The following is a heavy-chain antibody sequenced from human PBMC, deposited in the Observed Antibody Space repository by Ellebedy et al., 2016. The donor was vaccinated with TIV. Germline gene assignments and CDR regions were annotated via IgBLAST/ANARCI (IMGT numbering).Heavy chain of an antibody. Sequence: SETLSLTCTVSGGSVSSGIYYWNWIRQPPGKGLEWIGYIYYSGSTNYNPSLKSRVTISVDTSKNQFSLKLSSVTAADTAVYYCARSPYSSGWGPMGPFDIWGQGTMVTVSS. CDR2: IYYSGST. CDR3: ARSPYSSGWGPMGPFDI. D-gene: IGHD6-19*01. J-gene: IGHJ3*02. CDR1: GGSVSSGIYY. V-gene: IGHV4-61*01.